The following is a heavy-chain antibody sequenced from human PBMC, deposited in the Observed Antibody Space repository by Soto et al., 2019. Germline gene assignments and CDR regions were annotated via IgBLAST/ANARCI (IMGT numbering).Heavy chain of an antibody. V-gene: IGHV4-59*01. D-gene: IGHD3-22*01. CDR3: ARGAGYFASSGSSYYFDL. CDR1: GGSISSFY. CDR2: IYYSGST. J-gene: IGHJ2*01. Sequence: QLQLQESGPGLVKPSETLSLTCTVSGGSISSFYWSWIRQPPGTGLEWIGDIYYSGSTNYNPSLKSRVAISVDTSKNQFSLRLSSVTAADTAVYYFARGAGYFASSGSSYYFDLWGRGTLVTVSS.